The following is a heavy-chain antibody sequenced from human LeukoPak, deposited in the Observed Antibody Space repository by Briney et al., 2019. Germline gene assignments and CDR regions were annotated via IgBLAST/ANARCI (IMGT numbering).Heavy chain of an antibody. Sequence: SETLSLTCSVSGGSISGSYWSWIRQTPGKGLEWIAHTHYSGSTTLNPSLKSRVTISIDTSKNQFSLRVRPVTAADTAVYYCARVGRDNHNDYIDYWGQGTLVTVSS. CDR1: GGSISGSY. D-gene: IGHD1-14*01. V-gene: IGHV4-59*01. CDR2: THYSGST. J-gene: IGHJ4*02. CDR3: ARVGRDNHNDYIDY.